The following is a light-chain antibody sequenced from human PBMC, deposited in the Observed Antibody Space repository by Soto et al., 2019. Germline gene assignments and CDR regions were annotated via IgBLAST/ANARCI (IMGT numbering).Light chain of an antibody. CDR1: SSDVGGYNY. CDR3: CSYAGSYTWV. Sequence: QSALTQPRSVSGSPGQSVTISCTGTSSDVGGYNYVSWYQLHPGTAPKLMIYDVSTRPSGVPDRFSGSKSGNTASLTISGLQAEDEADYYCCSYAGSYTWVFGGGTKLTVL. CDR2: DVS. J-gene: IGLJ3*02. V-gene: IGLV2-11*01.